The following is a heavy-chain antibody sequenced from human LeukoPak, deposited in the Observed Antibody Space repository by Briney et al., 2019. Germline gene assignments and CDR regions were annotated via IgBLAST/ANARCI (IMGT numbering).Heavy chain of an antibody. D-gene: IGHD1-26*01. J-gene: IGHJ4*02. CDR3: ASHSGSYSPYDY. CDR1: GFTFSGSA. V-gene: IGHV3-73*01. CDR2: MRGKANSYAT. Sequence: GGSLRLSCAASGFTFSGSAMHWVRQASGKGLEWVGRMRGKANSYATAYAASVKGRFTISRDDSKNTAYLQMNSLKTEDTAVYYCASHSGSYSPYDYWGQGTLVTVSS.